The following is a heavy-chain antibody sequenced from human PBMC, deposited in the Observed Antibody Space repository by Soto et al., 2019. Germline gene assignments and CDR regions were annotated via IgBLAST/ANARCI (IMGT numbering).Heavy chain of an antibody. V-gene: IGHV4-34*01. J-gene: IGHJ6*03. CDR2: INHSGST. Sequence: SETLSLTCAVYGVSFSGYYWSWILQPPGKGLEWIGEINHSGSTNYNPSLKSRVTISVDTSKNQFSLKLSSVTAADTAVYYCARWLSASYYSYYYMDVWCKGTLVTVFS. D-gene: IGHD5-12*01. CDR3: ARWLSASYYSYYYMDV. CDR1: GVSFSGYY.